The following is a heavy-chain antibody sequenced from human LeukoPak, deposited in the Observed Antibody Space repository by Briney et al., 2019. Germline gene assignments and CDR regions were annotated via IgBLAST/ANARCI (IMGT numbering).Heavy chain of an antibody. V-gene: IGHV4-34*01. CDR1: GGSFSDKY. CDR2: IYYSGST. CDR3: AKDIGSYYDY. J-gene: IGHJ4*02. D-gene: IGHD3-10*01. Sequence: SETLSLTCALYGGSFSDKYWTWIRQPPGKGLEWIGSIYYSGSTYYNPSLKSRVTISVDTSKNQFSLKLSSVTAADTAVYYCAKDIGSYYDYWGQGILVTVSS.